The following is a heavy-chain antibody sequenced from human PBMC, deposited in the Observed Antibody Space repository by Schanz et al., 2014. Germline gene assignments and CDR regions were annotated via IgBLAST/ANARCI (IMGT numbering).Heavy chain of an antibody. Sequence: QVQLVQSGAAVKKPGSSVKVSCKASGGTFSSYAFSWVRQAPGQGLEWMGKIIPILGMENYAQKFQGRVTVTRDTSTSTVYMELSSLRSEDTAVYYCARAAYGGYTSTPLRYWGQGTLVTVSS. CDR3: ARAAYGGYTSTPLRY. CDR2: IIPILGME. V-gene: IGHV1-69*04. CDR1: GGTFSSYA. D-gene: IGHD5-12*01. J-gene: IGHJ4*02.